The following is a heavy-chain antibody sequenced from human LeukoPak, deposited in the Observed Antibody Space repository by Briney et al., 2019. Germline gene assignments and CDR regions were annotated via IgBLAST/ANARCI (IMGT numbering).Heavy chain of an antibody. V-gene: IGHV1-2*02. CDR1: GYTFTGYY. CDR3: ARPECSSSWYLKGDWFDP. CDR2: INPNSGGT. D-gene: IGHD6-13*01. J-gene: IGHJ5*02. Sequence: ASVKVSCKASGYTFTGYYMHWVRQAPGQGLEWMGWINPNSGGTNYAQKFQGRVTMTRDTSISTAYMELSRLRSDVTAVYYCARPECSSSWYLKGDWFDPWGQGTLVTVSS.